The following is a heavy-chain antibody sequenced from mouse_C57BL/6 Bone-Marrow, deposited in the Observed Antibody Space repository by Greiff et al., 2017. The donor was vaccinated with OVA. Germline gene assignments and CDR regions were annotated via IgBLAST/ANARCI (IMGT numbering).Heavy chain of an antibody. CDR3: ARDWSSYGFYAMDY. J-gene: IGHJ4*01. D-gene: IGHD1-1*01. CDR2: IYPGSGST. Sequence: QVQLQQPGAELVKPGASVKMSCKASGYTFTSFWITWVKQRPGQGLEWIGDIYPGSGSTNYNEKFKSKATLTVDTSSSTAYMQLSSLTSEDSAVYYCARDWSSYGFYAMDYWGQGTSVTVSS. V-gene: IGHV1-55*01. CDR1: GYTFTSFW.